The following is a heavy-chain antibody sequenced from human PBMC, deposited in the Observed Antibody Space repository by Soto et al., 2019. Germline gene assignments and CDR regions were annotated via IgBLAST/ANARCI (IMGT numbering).Heavy chain of an antibody. CDR3: VRRVSGNDDY. J-gene: IGHJ4*02. V-gene: IGHV3-64*01. CDR2: ISSNGGTT. D-gene: IGHD1-1*01. CDR1: GFTFSSYD. Sequence: EVQLAESGGGMVQPGGSLRLSCVASGFTFSSYDMHWVRQAPGKGLEYVSSISSNGGTTYYGNSVKGRFTISRDNSKNTLELQMGSLRAEDMAVYYCVRRVSGNDDYWGQGTLVTVSS.